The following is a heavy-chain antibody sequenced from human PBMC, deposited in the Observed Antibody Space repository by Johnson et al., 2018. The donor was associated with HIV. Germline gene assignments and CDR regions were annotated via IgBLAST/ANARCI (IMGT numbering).Heavy chain of an antibody. CDR1: GFTFHDYD. D-gene: IGHD6-19*01. CDR3: ARDPREGWPGAFDI. CDR2: ISWNSATK. J-gene: IGHJ3*02. V-gene: IGHV3-9*01. Sequence: VQLVESGGGLVQPGRSLRLSCAASGFTFHDYDIHWVRQAPGKGLEWVSGISWNSATKDYADSLKGRFTISRDSSKNTLYLEMNTLRPEDTAVYYCARDPREGWPGAFDIWGQGTMVTVSS.